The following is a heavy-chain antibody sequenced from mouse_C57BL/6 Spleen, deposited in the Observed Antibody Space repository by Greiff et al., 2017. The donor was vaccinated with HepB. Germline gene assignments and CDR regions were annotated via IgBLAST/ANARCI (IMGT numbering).Heavy chain of an antibody. CDR1: GFTFSDYY. CDR3: AREGQGGYGSRFAY. J-gene: IGHJ3*01. V-gene: IGHV5-16*01. CDR2: INYDGSST. D-gene: IGHD1-1*01. Sequence: VMLVESEGGLVQPGSSMKLSCTASGFTFSDYYMAWVRQVPEKGLEWVANINYDGSSTYYLDSLKSRFIISRDNATNILYLQMSSLKSEDTATYYCAREGQGGYGSRFAYWGQGTLVTVSA.